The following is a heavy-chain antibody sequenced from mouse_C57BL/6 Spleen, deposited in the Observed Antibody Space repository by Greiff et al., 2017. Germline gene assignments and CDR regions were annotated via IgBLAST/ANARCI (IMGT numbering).Heavy chain of an antibody. CDR1: GYAFSSSW. Sequence: VQLQQSGPELVKPGASVKISCKASGYAFSSSWMNWVKQRPGKGLEWIGRIYPGDGDTNYNGKFKGKATLTADKSSSTAYMQISSLTSDDSAVYFCANSGSPAWFADWGQGTLVTVSA. CDR3: ANSGSPAWFAD. V-gene: IGHV1-82*01. CDR2: IYPGDGDT. J-gene: IGHJ3*01. D-gene: IGHD1-1*01.